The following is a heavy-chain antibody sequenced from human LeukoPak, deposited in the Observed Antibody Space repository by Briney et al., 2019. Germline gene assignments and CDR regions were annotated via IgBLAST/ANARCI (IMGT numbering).Heavy chain of an antibody. CDR1: GYSISSGYY. J-gene: IGHJ3*02. D-gene: IGHD3-3*01. V-gene: IGHV4-38-2*01. Sequence: PSETLSLTCAVSGYSISSGYYWGWIRQPPGKGLEWVGSIYHSGSTYYNPSLKSRVTISVDTSKNQFPLKLSSVTAADTAVYYCARHFRSHYDFWSGPLSSVAAFDTWGQGTMVTVSS. CDR2: IYHSGST. CDR3: ARHFRSHYDFWSGPLSSVAAFDT.